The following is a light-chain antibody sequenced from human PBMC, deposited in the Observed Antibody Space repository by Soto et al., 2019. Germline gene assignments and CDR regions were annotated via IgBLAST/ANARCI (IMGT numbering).Light chain of an antibody. V-gene: IGKV1-5*01. CDR2: DAS. CDR3: QQYQNYWA. J-gene: IGKJ1*01. Sequence: DIQMTQSPSTLSASVGDRVTITCRASQSISSLLAWYQQKPGKAPKLLIYDASSLESGVPSRFSGSGSGTEFTLTISSLQPDDFATYYCQQYQNYWAFGQGTKVDI. CDR1: QSISSL.